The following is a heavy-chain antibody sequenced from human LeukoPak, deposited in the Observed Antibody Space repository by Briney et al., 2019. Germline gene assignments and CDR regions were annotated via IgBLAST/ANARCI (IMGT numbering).Heavy chain of an antibody. CDR2: IIPIFGTA. Sequence: SVKVSCKASGGTFSSYAISWVRQAPGQGLEWMGGIIPIFGTANYAQKFQGRVTITADKSTSTAYMELSSLRSEDTAVYYCARDRYYYGSGRSPSSDYWGQGTLVTVSS. CDR1: GGTFSSYA. V-gene: IGHV1-69*06. CDR3: ARDRYYYGSGRSPSSDY. D-gene: IGHD3-10*01. J-gene: IGHJ4*02.